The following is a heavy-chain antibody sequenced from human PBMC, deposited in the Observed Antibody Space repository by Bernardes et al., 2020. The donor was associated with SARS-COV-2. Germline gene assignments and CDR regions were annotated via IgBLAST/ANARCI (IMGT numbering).Heavy chain of an antibody. CDR2: IDPSAGST. CDR3: ARDFSSGTGYKYGHPNY. Sequence: ASVKVSCKASGYTFTNYYIHWVRQAPGQGLEWMGLIDPSAGSTSYTQKFQGRVTMTRDTSTSTVYMEMSSLRSDDTAVYYCARDFSSGTGYKYGHPNYWGQETLDTVSS. V-gene: IGHV1-46*01. CDR1: GYTFTNYY. J-gene: IGHJ4*02. D-gene: IGHD5-12*01.